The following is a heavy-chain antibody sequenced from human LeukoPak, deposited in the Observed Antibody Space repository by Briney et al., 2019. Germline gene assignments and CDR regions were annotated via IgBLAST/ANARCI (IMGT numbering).Heavy chain of an antibody. D-gene: IGHD3-9*01. CDR3: TRSPDIDILTGYSRYYFDY. Sequence: GESLKISCKGSGYSFTSYWIGWVRQMPGKGLEWMGSIYPSDSDTRYSPSFQGQVTISADKSTSTAYLQWSSLKASDTAIYYCTRSPDIDILTGYSRYYFDYWGQGTLVTVSS. CDR2: IYPSDSDT. J-gene: IGHJ4*02. CDR1: GYSFTSYW. V-gene: IGHV5-51*01.